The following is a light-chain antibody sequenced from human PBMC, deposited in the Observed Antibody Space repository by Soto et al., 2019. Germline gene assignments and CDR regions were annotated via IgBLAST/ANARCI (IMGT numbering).Light chain of an antibody. CDR3: TSWTTSNTMI. J-gene: IGLJ2*01. CDR1: SSDIGDYNF. CDR2: DVN. V-gene: IGLV2-14*03. Sequence: QSALTQPASVSGSPGQSITISCTGTSSDIGDYNFVSWYQQHPGKAPKLMLYDVNNRPSGVSNRFSGSKSGNTASLTISGLQAEDEADYYCTSWTTSNTMIFGGGTKVTVL.